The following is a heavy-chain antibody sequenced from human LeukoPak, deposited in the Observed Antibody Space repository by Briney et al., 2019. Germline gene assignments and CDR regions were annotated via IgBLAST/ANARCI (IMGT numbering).Heavy chain of an antibody. V-gene: IGHV3-48*02. J-gene: IGHJ3*02. Sequence: GGSLKLSCAASGFTFSGYAMNWVRQAPGKGLEWVSHIYSSDTTYADSVKGRFAISRDNAKNSLYLQMNSLRDEDTAVYYCARDLHYAFDIWGQGTMVTASS. CDR2: IYSSDTT. CDR3: ARDLHYAFDI. D-gene: IGHD3-10*01. CDR1: GFTFSGYA.